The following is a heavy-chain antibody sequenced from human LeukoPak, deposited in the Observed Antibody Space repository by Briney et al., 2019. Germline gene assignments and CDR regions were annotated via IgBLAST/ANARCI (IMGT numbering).Heavy chain of an antibody. J-gene: IGHJ4*02. D-gene: IGHD5-12*01. V-gene: IGHV3-7*01. CDR2: IKQDGSEK. CDR3: TRATRGGYDGYFDY. Sequence: GGSLRLSCAASEFTFFTYWMSWVRQAPGKGLEWVANIKQDGSEKYYVDSVKGRFTISRDNAKNSLYLQMNSLRAGDTAVYYCTRATRGGYDGYFDYWGQGTLVTVSS. CDR1: EFTFFTYW.